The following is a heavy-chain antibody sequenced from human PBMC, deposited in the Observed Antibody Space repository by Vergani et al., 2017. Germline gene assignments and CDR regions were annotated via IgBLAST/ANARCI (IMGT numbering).Heavy chain of an antibody. J-gene: IGHJ3*02. CDR3: ARDPYYDILTGSVGAFDI. CDR2: ISSSSSYI. D-gene: IGHD3-9*01. V-gene: IGHV3-21*01. CDR1: GFTFSSDS. Sequence: EVQLVESGGGLVKPGGSLRLSCAASGFTFSSDSMNWVRQAPGKGLEWVSSISSSSSYIYYADSVKGRFTISRDNAKNSLYLQMNSLRAEDTAVYYCARDPYYDILTGSVGAFDIWGQGTMVTVSS.